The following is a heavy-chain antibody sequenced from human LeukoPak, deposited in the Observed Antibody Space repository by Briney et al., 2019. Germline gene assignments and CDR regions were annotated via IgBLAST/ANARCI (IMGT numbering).Heavy chain of an antibody. CDR2: ISWNSGSI. J-gene: IGHJ4*02. V-gene: IGHV3-9*01. D-gene: IGHD2-15*01. Sequence: PGGSLRLSCAASGFTFDDYAMHWVREAPGKGLEWVSGISWNSGSIGYADSVKGRFTISRDNAKNSLYLQMNSLRAEGTALYYCAKAQIVGYEGDYYFDYWGQGTLVTVSS. CDR1: GFTFDDYA. CDR3: AKAQIVGYEGDYYFDY.